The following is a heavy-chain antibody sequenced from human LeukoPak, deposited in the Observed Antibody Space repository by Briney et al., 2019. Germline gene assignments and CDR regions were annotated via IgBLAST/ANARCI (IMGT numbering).Heavy chain of an antibody. CDR3: AKLYYYDSSGYYGTDSLDAFDI. CDR2: ISYDGSNK. J-gene: IGHJ3*02. Sequence: GGSLRLPCAASGFASSSYGMHWVRQAPGKGLEWVAVISYDGSNKYYADSVKGRFTISRDNSKNTLYLQMNSLRAEDTAVYYCAKLYYYDSSGYYGTDSLDAFDIWGQGTMVTVSS. CDR1: GFASSSYG. D-gene: IGHD3-22*01. V-gene: IGHV3-30*18.